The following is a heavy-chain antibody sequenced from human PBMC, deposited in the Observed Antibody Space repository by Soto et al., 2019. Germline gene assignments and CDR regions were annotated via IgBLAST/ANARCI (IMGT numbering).Heavy chain of an antibody. CDR2: INHSGST. Sequence: PSETLSLTCAVYGGSFSGYYWSWIRQPPGKGLEWFGEINHSGSTNYNPSLKSRVTISVDTSKNQFSLKLSSVTAADTAVYYCASRKRGLLWFGELLSFDYWGQGTLVTVSS. V-gene: IGHV4-34*01. J-gene: IGHJ4*02. CDR3: ASRKRGLLWFGELLSFDY. CDR1: GGSFSGYY. D-gene: IGHD3-10*01.